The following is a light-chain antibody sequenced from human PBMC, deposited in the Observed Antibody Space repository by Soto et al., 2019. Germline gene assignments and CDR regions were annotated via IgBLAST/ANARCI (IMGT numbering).Light chain of an antibody. CDR3: QQYGSSPET. V-gene: IGKV3-20*01. J-gene: IGKJ1*01. CDR2: GAS. Sequence: SVLTQPPGTLSLSPGERATLSCRASQSVSSSYLAWYQQKPGQAPRLLIYGASTRATGIPDRFSGSGSGTDFTLTISRLEPEDFAVYYCQQYGSSPETFGQGTKVDIK. CDR1: QSVSSSY.